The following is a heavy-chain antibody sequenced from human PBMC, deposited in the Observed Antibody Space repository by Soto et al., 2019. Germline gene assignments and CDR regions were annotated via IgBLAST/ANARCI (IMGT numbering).Heavy chain of an antibody. J-gene: IGHJ6*02. Sequence: SVKVSCKASGGTLSSYAISWVRQAPGQGLEWMGGIIPIFGTANYAQKFQGRVTITADESTSTAYMELSSLRSEDTAVYYCARSNIVVVPAAYHYYYYGMDVWGQGTTVTV. CDR1: GGTLSSYA. D-gene: IGHD2-2*01. V-gene: IGHV1-69*13. CDR3: ARSNIVVVPAAYHYYYYGMDV. CDR2: IIPIFGTA.